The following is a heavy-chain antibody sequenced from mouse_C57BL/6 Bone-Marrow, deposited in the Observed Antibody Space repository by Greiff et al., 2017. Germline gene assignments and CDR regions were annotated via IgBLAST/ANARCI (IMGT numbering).Heavy chain of an antibody. CDR3: ARKRGSCWYFDV. D-gene: IGHD1-3*01. CDR2: IWSGGST. Sequence: VQVVEPGPGLVQPSQSLSITCTVSGFSLTSYGVHWVRQSPGKGLEWLGVIWSGGSTDYNAAFISRLSLSKDNSKSQVFFKMNSLQADDTAIYYCARKRGSCWYFDVWGTGTTVTVSS. CDR1: GFSLTSYG. V-gene: IGHV2-2*01. J-gene: IGHJ1*03.